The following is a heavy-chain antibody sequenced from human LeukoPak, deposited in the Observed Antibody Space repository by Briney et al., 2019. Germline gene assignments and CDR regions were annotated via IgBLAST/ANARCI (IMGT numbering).Heavy chain of an antibody. CDR3: AKKVGLVSAPLYYFDV. CDR1: GFTFSSYA. Sequence: GGSLRLSCAASGFTFSSYAMSWVRQAPGKGLEWVSAISGPAGSWDYADSVRGRFTISRDNSKNTLFLQMNSLRADDTAIYYCAKKVGLVSAPLYYFDVWGQGTLVTVSS. CDR2: ISGPAGSW. J-gene: IGHJ4*02. D-gene: IGHD5/OR15-5a*01. V-gene: IGHV3-23*01.